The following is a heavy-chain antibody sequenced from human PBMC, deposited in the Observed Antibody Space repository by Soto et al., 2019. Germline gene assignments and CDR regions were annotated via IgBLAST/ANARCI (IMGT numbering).Heavy chain of an antibody. J-gene: IGHJ6*03. D-gene: IGHD3-3*01. CDR2: MNPNSGNT. CDR3: AKNYAFWSGYPYYYYMDD. Sequence: VASVKVSCKASGYTFTSYDINWVRQATGQGLEWMGWMNPNSGNTGYAQKFQGRVTMTRNTSISTAYMELSSLRSEDTAVYYCAKNYAFWSGYPYYYYMDDWGKGTTVTVSS. V-gene: IGHV1-8*01. CDR1: GYTFTSYD.